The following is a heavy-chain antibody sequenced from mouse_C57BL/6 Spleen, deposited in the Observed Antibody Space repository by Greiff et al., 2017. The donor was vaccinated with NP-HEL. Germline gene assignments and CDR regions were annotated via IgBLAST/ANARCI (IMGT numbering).Heavy chain of an antibody. Sequence: VQLQQSGPELVKPGASVKISCKASGYTFTDYYMNWVKQSHGKSLEWIGDINPNNGGTSYNQKFKGKATLTVDKSSSTAYMELRSLTSEDSAVYYCASEYYGSSSYFDYWGQGTTLTVSS. V-gene: IGHV1-26*01. D-gene: IGHD1-1*01. CDR2: INPNNGGT. J-gene: IGHJ2*01. CDR3: ASEYYGSSSYFDY. CDR1: GYTFTDYY.